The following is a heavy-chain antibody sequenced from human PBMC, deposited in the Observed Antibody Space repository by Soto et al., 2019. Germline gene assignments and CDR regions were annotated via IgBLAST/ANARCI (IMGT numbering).Heavy chain of an antibody. V-gene: IGHV4-34*01. CDR1: GGSFSTYY. CDR3: ARDIVGATTGFDY. D-gene: IGHD1-26*01. J-gene: IGHJ4*02. Sequence: PSETLSLTCVVSGGSFSTYYYNWIRQSPGEGLEWIGEINHSGSNNYSPSLKSRVTMSLDTSKNQFSLKLTSVTAADTAVYYCARDIVGATTGFDYWGQGTLVTVSS. CDR2: INHSGSN.